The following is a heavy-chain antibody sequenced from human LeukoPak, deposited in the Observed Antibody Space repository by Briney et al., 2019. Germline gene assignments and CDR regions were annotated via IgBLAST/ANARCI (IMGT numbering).Heavy chain of an antibody. J-gene: IGHJ5*02. Sequence: PGGSLRLSCAASEFXFSNYAINWVRHAPGKGLEWVSGISGGGGSTYYADSVKGRFTISRDNSKNTLYLQMDRLRAEDTALYYCAKGSGINHYHWIDPWGQGTLVTVSS. D-gene: IGHD1-14*01. CDR1: EFXFSNYA. CDR2: ISGGGGST. V-gene: IGHV3-23*01. CDR3: AKGSGINHYHWIDP.